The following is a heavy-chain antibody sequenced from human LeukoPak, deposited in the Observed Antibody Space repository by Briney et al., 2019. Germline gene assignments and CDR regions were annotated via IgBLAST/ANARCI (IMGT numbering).Heavy chain of an antibody. CDR3: ARAAPGRGVIIQCGMDV. CDR1: GFTFSSYG. V-gene: IGHV3-33*01. Sequence: GGSLRLSCAASGFTFSSYGMHWVRQAPGKGLEWVAVIWYDGSNKYYADSVKGRFTISRDNSKNTLYLQMNSLRAEDTAVYYCARAAPGRGVIIQCGMDVWGQGTTVTVSS. CDR2: IWYDGSNK. D-gene: IGHD3-10*01. J-gene: IGHJ6*02.